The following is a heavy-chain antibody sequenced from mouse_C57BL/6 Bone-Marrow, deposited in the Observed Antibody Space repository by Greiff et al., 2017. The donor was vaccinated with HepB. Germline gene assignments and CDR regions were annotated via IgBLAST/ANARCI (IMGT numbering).Heavy chain of an antibody. D-gene: IGHD2-4*01. CDR1: GFTFSDYG. CDR3: ARHDDYDVPFAY. CDR2: LSNLAYSI. J-gene: IGHJ3*01. V-gene: IGHV5-15*01. Sequence: EVKLVESGGGLVQPGGSLKLSCAASGFTFSDYGMAWVRQAPRKGPEWVAFLSNLAYSIYYADTVTGRFTISRENAKNTLYLEMSSLRSEDTAMYYCARHDDYDVPFAYWGQGTLVTVSA.